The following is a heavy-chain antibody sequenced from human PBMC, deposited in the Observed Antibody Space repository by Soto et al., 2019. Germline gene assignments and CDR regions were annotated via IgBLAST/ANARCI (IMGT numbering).Heavy chain of an antibody. CDR1: GFIFSTYA. V-gene: IGHV3-23*01. J-gene: IGHJ3*02. CDR3: AHPRGYGVFDAVDI. CDR2: ISSSGGTT. Sequence: EAQLLETGGGLVQPGGSLRLSCTASGFIFSTYAMNWVRQAPGEGLEWVSAISSSGGTTFYAESVRGRFTISRDNSVNTLYLQMSSLRTEDTAVYYCAHPRGYGVFDAVDIWGQGTKVTVSS. D-gene: IGHD4-17*01.